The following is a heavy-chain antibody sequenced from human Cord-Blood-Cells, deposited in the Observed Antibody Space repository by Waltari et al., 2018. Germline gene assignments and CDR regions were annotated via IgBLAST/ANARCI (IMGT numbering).Heavy chain of an antibody. J-gene: IGHJ4*02. Sequence: QVQLVQSGAEVKKPGASVKVSCTVSGYTLTAFSMHWVRQAPGKGLEWMGGFDPEDGETIYAQKFQGRVTMTEDTSTDTAYMDLSSLRSEDTVVYYCATEKRPYYDILTGYYDYWGQGTLVTVSS. CDR2: FDPEDGET. CDR3: ATEKRPYYDILTGYYDY. CDR1: GYTLTAFS. D-gene: IGHD3-9*01. V-gene: IGHV1-24*01.